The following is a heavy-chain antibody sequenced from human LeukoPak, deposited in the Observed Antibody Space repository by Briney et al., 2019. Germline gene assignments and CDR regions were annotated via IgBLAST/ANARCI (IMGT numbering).Heavy chain of an antibody. Sequence: SETLSLTCTVSGGSIGSSSYYWGWIRQPPGKGLEWIGSIYYSGSTYYNPSLKSRVTISVDTSKNQFSLKLSSVTAADTAVYYCARNLRGVIKWGQGTLVTVSS. V-gene: IGHV4-39*07. CDR3: ARNLRGVIK. CDR1: GGSIGSSSYY. J-gene: IGHJ4*02. CDR2: IYYSGST. D-gene: IGHD3-10*01.